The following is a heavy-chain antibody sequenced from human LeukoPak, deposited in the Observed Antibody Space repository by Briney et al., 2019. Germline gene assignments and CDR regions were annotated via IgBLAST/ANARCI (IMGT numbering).Heavy chain of an antibody. J-gene: IGHJ4*02. CDR2: IAWDGERI. CDR1: GFKFDDYA. V-gene: IGHV3-43D*03. CDR3: VRDPGEGYNWGYYFDY. D-gene: IGHD5-24*01. Sequence: GGSLRLSCAASGFKFDDYAMHWVRQAPGKGLEWVSFIAWDGERIYYADSVRGRFTISRDNSKNSLYLQMNSLRGEDTALYYCVRDPGEGYNWGYYFDYWGQGTLVTVSS.